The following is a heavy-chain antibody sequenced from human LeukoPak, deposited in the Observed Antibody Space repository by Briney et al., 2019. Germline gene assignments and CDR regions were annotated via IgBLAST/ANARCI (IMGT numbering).Heavy chain of an antibody. CDR2: IYSGGST. Sequence: PGGSLRLSCAASGFTFSSYAMHWVRQAPGKGLEWVSVIYSGGSTYYADSVKGRFTISRDNSKNTLYLQMNSLRVEDTAVYYCARGSGPPHDAFDIWGQGTMVTVSS. CDR1: GFTFSSYA. D-gene: IGHD1-14*01. CDR3: ARGSGPPHDAFDI. V-gene: IGHV3-66*01. J-gene: IGHJ3*02.